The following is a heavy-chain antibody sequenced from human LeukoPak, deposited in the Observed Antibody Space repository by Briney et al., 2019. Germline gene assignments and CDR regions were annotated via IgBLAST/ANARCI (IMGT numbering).Heavy chain of an antibody. CDR2: IYSGDTT. V-gene: IGHV3-53*01. D-gene: IGHD2-15*01. Sequence: PGGSLRLSCAASGFTVSSNYMSWVRQAPGKGLEWVSVIYSGDTTHYADSVKGRFTISRGNSRNTLYPQMNSLRAEDTAVYYCAGLGRWYFAHWGQGTLVTVSS. CDR3: AGLGRWYFAH. CDR1: GFTVSSNY. J-gene: IGHJ4*02.